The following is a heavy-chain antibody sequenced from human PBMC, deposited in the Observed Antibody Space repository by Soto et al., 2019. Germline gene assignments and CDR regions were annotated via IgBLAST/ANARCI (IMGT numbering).Heavy chain of an antibody. CDR1: GFTFGDSY. CDR2: INSDGSST. V-gene: IGHV3-74*01. D-gene: IGHD5-12*01. Sequence: GGSLRLSCAGSGFTFGDSYMSWIRQAPGKGLVWVSRINSDGSSTSYADSVKGRFTISRDNAKNTLYLQMNSLRAEDTAVYYCARGYSGFFDYWGQGTLVTVSS. CDR3: ARGYSGFFDY. J-gene: IGHJ4*02.